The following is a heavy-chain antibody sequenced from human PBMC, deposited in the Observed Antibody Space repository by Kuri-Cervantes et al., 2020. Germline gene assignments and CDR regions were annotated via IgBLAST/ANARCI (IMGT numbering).Heavy chain of an antibody. Sequence: SETLSLTCAVSGYSISSGYYWGWIRQPPGKGLEWIAEINHSGSNNYNPSLKSRVTISVDTSKNQFSLRLRSVTAADTAVYYCARGRATGTGARGGHYMDVWVKGTAVTVSS. CDR3: ARGRATGTGARGGHYMDV. J-gene: IGHJ6*03. CDR1: GYSISSGYY. D-gene: IGHD1-1*01. CDR2: INHSGSN. V-gene: IGHV4-38-2*01.